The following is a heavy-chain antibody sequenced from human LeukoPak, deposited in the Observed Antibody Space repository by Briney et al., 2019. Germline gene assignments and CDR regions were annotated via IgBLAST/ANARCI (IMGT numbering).Heavy chain of an antibody. J-gene: IGHJ5*02. D-gene: IGHD3-10*01. CDR1: GFTFSSYS. CDR3: ARMVRGVIIGWFDP. CDR2: ISSSSSYI. V-gene: IGHV3-21*01. Sequence: GGSLRLSCAASGFTFSSYSMNWVRQAPGKGLEWVSSISSSSSYIYYADSVKGRFTISRDNAENSLYLQMNSLRAEDTAVYYCARMVRGVIIGWFDPWGQGTLVTVSS.